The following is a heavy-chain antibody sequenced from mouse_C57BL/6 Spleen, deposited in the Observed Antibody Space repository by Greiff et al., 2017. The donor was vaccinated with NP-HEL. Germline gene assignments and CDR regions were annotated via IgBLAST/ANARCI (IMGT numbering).Heavy chain of an antibody. CDR1: GYSITSGYY. D-gene: IGHD1-1*01. J-gene: IGHJ3*01. V-gene: IGHV3-6*01. CDR3: AREGTTEWFAY. Sequence: EVQLQESGPGLVKPSQSLSLTCSVTGYSITSGYYWNWIRQFPGNKLEWMGYISYDGSNNYNPSLKNRISITRDTSKNQFFLKLNSVTTEDTATYYCAREGTTEWFAYWGQGTLVTVSA. CDR2: ISYDGSN.